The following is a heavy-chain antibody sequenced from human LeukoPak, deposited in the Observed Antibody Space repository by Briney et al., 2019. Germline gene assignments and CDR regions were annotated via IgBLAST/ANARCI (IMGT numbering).Heavy chain of an antibody. D-gene: IGHD3-10*01. CDR1: GYTFTGYY. V-gene: IGHV1-2*02. J-gene: IGHJ6*03. Sequence: ASVKVSCKAFGYTFTGYYMQWVRQAPGQGLEWMGWINPNSGGTNYAQKFQGRVTMTRDTSISTAYMELSRLRSDDTAVYYCARDLLWFGELFGPEAGFRPHYMDVWGKGTTVTISS. CDR2: INPNSGGT. CDR3: ARDLLWFGELFGPEAGFRPHYMDV.